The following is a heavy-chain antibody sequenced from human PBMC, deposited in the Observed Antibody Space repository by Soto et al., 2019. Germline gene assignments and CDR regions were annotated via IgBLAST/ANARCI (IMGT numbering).Heavy chain of an antibody. CDR1: GYTFSNYA. CDR3: ARADRLVLADTFFDY. J-gene: IGHJ4*02. D-gene: IGHD6-19*01. V-gene: IGHV1-3*01. Sequence: QVQLVQSGAEVKKPGASVKVSCKASGYTFSNYAIHWVRQAPGQRFEWMGWINAGNGNTKYSQKFQGRLTITRDTSASTAYMELSSLRSEDTAVYYCARADRLVLADTFFDYWGQGTLVTVSS. CDR2: INAGNGNT.